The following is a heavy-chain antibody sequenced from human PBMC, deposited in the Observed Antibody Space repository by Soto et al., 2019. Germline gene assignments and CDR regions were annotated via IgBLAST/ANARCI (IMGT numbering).Heavy chain of an antibody. CDR3: ARVPWTTVTTGPPEGWFDP. CDR2: IYYSGST. D-gene: IGHD4-17*01. V-gene: IGHV4-31*03. Sequence: PSETLSLTCTVSGGSISSGGYYWSWIRQHPGKGLEWIGYIYYSGSTYYNPSLKSRVTISVDTSKNQFSLKLSSVTAADTAVYYCARVPWTTVTTGPPEGWFDPWGQGTLVTVSS. J-gene: IGHJ5*02. CDR1: GGSISSGGYY.